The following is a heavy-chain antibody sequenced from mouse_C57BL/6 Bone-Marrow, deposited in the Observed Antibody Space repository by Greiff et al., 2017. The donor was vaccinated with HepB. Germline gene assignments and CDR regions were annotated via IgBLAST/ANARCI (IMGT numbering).Heavy chain of an antibody. CDR2: IYPGDGDT. CDR1: GYAFSSSW. CDR3: ARNYYGSSYVEDYFDY. Sequence: VQLQQSGPELVKPGASVKISCKASGYAFSSSWMNWVKQRPGKGLEWIGRIYPGDGDTNYNGKFKGKATLTADKSSSTAYMQLSSLTSEDSAVYFCARNYYGSSYVEDYFDYWGQGTTLTVSS. J-gene: IGHJ2*01. D-gene: IGHD1-1*01. V-gene: IGHV1-82*01.